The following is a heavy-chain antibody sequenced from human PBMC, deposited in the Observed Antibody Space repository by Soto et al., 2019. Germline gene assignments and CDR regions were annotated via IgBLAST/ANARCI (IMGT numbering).Heavy chain of an antibody. V-gene: IGHV4-31*03. CDR1: GGSISSGGYY. J-gene: IGHJ4*02. D-gene: IGHD1-26*01. Sequence: SETLSLTCTVSGGSISSGGYYWSWIRQHPGKGLEWIGYIYYSGSTYYNPSLKSRVTISVDTSKNQFSLKLSSVTAADTAVYYCARVRIVGATLFDYWGQRTLVTVSS. CDR3: ARVRIVGATLFDY. CDR2: IYYSGST.